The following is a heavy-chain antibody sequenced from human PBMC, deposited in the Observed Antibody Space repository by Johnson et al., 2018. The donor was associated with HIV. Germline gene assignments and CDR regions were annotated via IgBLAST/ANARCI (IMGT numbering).Heavy chain of an antibody. J-gene: IGHJ3*02. D-gene: IGHD1-26*01. CDR2: ISYDGSNK. CDR3: AREGSGSWLDAFDI. Sequence: VQLVESGGGLVKPGGSLRFSCAASGFTFSSYAMHWVRQAPGKGLEWVAVISYDGSNKYYADSVKGRFTISRDNSKNTLYLQMNSLRAEDTAVYYCAREGSGSWLDAFDIWGQGTMGTVSS. V-gene: IGHV3-30-3*01. CDR1: GFTFSSYA.